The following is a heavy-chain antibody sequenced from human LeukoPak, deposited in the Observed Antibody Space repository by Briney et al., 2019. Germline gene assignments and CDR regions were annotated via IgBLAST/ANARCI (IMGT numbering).Heavy chain of an antibody. Sequence: GGSLRLSCEASGFTFSSYNMNWVRQAPGKRLEWVSSITSSSSYVFYADSVKGRFTISRDNAKNSLYLQMNSLRAEDTAVYYCAREVVVVITAIPDAFDIWGQGTMVTVSS. D-gene: IGHD3-22*01. CDR2: ITSSSSYV. V-gene: IGHV3-21*01. CDR3: AREVVVVITAIPDAFDI. J-gene: IGHJ3*02. CDR1: GFTFSSYN.